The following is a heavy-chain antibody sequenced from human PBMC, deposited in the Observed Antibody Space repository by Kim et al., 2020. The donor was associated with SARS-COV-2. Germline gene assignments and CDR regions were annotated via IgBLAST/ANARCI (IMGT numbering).Heavy chain of an antibody. CDR3: AKDRLGFGELYTFHY. V-gene: IGHV3-30*18. CDR1: GFTFSSYG. D-gene: IGHD3-10*01. CDR2: ISYDGSNK. Sequence: GGSLRLSCAASGFTFSSYGMHWVRQAPGKGLEWVAVISYDGSNKYYADSVKGRFTISRDNSKNTLYLQMNSLRAEDTAVYYCAKDRLGFGELYTFHYWGQGNLVTVSS. J-gene: IGHJ4*02.